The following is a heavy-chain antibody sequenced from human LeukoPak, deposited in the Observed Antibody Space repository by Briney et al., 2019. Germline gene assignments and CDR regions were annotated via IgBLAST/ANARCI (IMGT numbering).Heavy chain of an antibody. V-gene: IGHV3-21*01. J-gene: IGHJ4*02. D-gene: IGHD5-18*01. CDR1: EFTFSSYS. CDR3: ARRLDGYSYGYADY. CDR2: ISSSSSYI. Sequence: GGSLRLSCAASEFTFSSYSMNWVRQAPGKGLEWVSSISSSSSYIYYADSVKGRFTTSRDNAKNSLYLQMNSLRAEDTAVYYCARRLDGYSYGYADYWGQGTLVTVSS.